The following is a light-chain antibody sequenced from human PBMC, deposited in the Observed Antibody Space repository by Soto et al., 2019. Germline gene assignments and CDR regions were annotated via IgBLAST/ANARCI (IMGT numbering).Light chain of an antibody. CDR1: QTISSS. J-gene: IGKJ2*01. CDR2: AAS. Sequence: DIQMTQSPSSLSASVGDRVTITCRASQTISSSLNWYQQKPGKAPDLLIYAASNLQSGVPSRFSGSGSGSDFTLTISSLQPEDFATYYCQQSSRSTQMYTFGQGPRLEIK. V-gene: IGKV1-39*01. CDR3: QQSSRSTQMYT.